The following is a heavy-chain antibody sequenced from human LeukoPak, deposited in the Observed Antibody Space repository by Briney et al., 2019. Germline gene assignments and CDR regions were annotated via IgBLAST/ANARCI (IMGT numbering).Heavy chain of an antibody. D-gene: IGHD3-10*01. J-gene: IGHJ4*02. CDR2: ISGSGGDT. CDR3: GNYRMIRGVMLDY. CDR1: GFTFSSYG. V-gene: IGHV3-23*01. Sequence: PGGSLRLSCAASGFTFSSYGMSWVRQAPGKGLEWVSAISGSGGDTYYADSVKGRFTISRDNSKNTLYLQMNSLRAEDTAVYYCGNYRMIRGVMLDYWGQGILVTVSS.